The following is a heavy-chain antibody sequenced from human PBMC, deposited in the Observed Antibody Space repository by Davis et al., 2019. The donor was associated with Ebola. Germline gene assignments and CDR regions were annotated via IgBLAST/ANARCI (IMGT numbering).Heavy chain of an antibody. J-gene: IGHJ6*02. V-gene: IGHV1-18*01. CDR1: GYTFTSYG. CDR3: ARDQVTRGYYYYYYGMDV. D-gene: IGHD4-11*01. Sequence: ASVKVSCKASGYTFTSYGISWVRQAPGQGLEWMGWISAYNGNTSYAQKLQGRVTMTTDTSTSTAYMELRSLRSEDTAVYYCARDQVTRGYYYYYYGMDVWGQGTTVTVSS. CDR2: ISAYNGNT.